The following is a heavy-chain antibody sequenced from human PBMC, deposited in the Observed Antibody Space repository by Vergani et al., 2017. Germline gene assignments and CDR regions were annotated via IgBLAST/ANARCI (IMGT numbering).Heavy chain of an antibody. CDR2: ISGSGGST. CDR3: ATTPSLLRSGRWFDP. V-gene: IGHV3-23*01. Sequence: EVQLLESGGGLVQPGGSLRLSCAASGFTFSSYAMSWVRQAPGKGLEWVSVISGSGGSTYYADSVKGRFTISRDNSKNTLYLQMNSLRAEDTAVYYCATTPSLLRSGRWFDPWGQGTLVTVSS. CDR1: GFTFSSYA. D-gene: IGHD2-15*01. J-gene: IGHJ5*02.